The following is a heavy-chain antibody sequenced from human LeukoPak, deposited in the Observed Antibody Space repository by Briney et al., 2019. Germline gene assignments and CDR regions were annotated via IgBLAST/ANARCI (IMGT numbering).Heavy chain of an antibody. D-gene: IGHD3-10*01. CDR2: ISGSGSDT. CDR3: AKDLGGEGGSGFPGY. Sequence: PGGSLRLSCAASGFTFVSYAMSWVRQAPGKGLEWVSAISGSGSDTYYADSVKGRFTISRDNSKSTLYLQMNSLRAEDTAIYYCAKDLGGEGGSGFPGYWGRGTLVTVSS. J-gene: IGHJ4*02. CDR1: GFTFVSYA. V-gene: IGHV3-23*01.